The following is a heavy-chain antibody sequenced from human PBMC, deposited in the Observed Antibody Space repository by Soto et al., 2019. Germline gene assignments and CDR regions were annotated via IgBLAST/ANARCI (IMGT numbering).Heavy chain of an antibody. V-gene: IGHV3-23*01. CDR2: ISGSGGST. D-gene: IGHD3-3*01. Sequence: GGSLRLSCAASGFTFSSYAMSWVRQAPGKGLEWVSAISGSGGSTYYADSVKGRFTISRDNSKNTLYLQMNSLRAEDTAVYYCEKAPSPRLGDFWSGPIHDAFDIWGQGTMVTVSS. CDR3: EKAPSPRLGDFWSGPIHDAFDI. CDR1: GFTFSSYA. J-gene: IGHJ3*02.